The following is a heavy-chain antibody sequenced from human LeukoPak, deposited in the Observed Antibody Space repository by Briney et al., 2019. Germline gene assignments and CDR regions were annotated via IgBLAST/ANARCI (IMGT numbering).Heavy chain of an antibody. CDR2: IKQDGSEK. CDR3: ARDYFSRAALLGYFDL. Sequence: GGSLRLSCAASGFTFSSYWMSWVRQAPGKGLEWVANIKQDGSEKYYVDSVEGRFTISRDNAKNSLYLQMNSLRVEDTAVYYCARDYFSRAALLGYFDLWGRGTLVTVSS. J-gene: IGHJ2*01. CDR1: GFTFSSYW. V-gene: IGHV3-7*01. D-gene: IGHD2-15*01.